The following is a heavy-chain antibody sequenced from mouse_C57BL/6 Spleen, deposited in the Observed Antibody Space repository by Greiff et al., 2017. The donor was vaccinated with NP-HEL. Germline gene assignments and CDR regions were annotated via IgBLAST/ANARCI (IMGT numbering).Heavy chain of an antibody. CDR3: TAKRGYYFDY. V-gene: IGHV1-15*01. D-gene: IGHD1-3*01. CDR1: GYTFTDYE. CDR2: IDPETGGT. Sequence: QVQLQQSGAELVRPGASVTLSCKASGYTFTDYEMHWVKQTPVHGLEWIGAIDPETGGTAYNQKFKGKAILTADKSSSTAYMELRSLTSEDSAVYYCTAKRGYYFDYWGQGTTLTVSS. J-gene: IGHJ2*01.